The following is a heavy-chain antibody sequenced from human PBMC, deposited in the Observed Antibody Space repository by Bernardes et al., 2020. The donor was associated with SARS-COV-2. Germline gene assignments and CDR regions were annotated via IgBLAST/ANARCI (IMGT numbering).Heavy chain of an antibody. CDR2: IYPGDSEA. CDR1: GYTFSLYW. Sequence: GESLKISCKGLGYTFSLYWIAWVRQRPGRGLELMAIIYPGDSEARYSPSFQGHVTVSADKSISTAYLQWTSLKASDTGMYFCARHAYGGWEPLYYFENWGQGTQVTVSA. D-gene: IGHD4-17*01. CDR3: ARHAYGGWEPLYYFEN. J-gene: IGHJ1*01. V-gene: IGHV5-51*01.